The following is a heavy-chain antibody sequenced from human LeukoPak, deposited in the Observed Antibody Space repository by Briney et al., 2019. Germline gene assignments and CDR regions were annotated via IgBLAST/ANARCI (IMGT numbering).Heavy chain of an antibody. CDR1: GFSLSTSGMC. CDR2: IDWDDDK. CDR3: ARTLSGRTDDAFDI. V-gene: IGHV2-70*11. J-gene: IGHJ3*02. Sequence: SGPALVKPTQTLTLTCTFSGFSLSTSGMCVSWIRQPPGKALEWLARIDWDDDKYYSTSLRTRLTISKDTSKNQVVLTMTNMDPVDTATYYCARTLSGRTDDAFDIWGQGTMVTVSS. D-gene: IGHD3-10*01.